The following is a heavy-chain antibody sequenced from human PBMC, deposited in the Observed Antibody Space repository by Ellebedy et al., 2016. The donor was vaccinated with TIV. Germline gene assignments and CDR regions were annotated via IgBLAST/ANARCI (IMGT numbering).Heavy chain of an antibody. Sequence: MPSETLSLTCAVSGGSISSSEWWSWVRQPPGKGLEWIGQIYHSGSTHYNPSLKSRVTISVDRSTNQFSLKLTSVTAADTAVYYCASIMSTVTKNDDWGQGTMVTVSS. CDR3: ASIMSTVTKNDD. CDR1: GGSISSSEW. D-gene: IGHD4-17*01. CDR2: IYHSGST. V-gene: IGHV4-4*02. J-gene: IGHJ4*02.